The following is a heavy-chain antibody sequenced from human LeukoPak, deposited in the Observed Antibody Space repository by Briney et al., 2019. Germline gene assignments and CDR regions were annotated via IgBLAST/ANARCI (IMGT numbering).Heavy chain of an antibody. CDR2: IYYSGST. V-gene: IGHV4-39*01. CDR1: GGSISSSSYY. J-gene: IGHJ3*02. CDR3: ASYRSSTSCLRRAFDI. D-gene: IGHD2-2*01. Sequence: SETLSLTCTVSGGSISSSSYYWGWIRQPPGKGLEWIGSIYYSGSTYYNPSLKSRVTISVDTSKNQFSLKLNSVTAADTAVYYCASYRSSTSCLRRAFDIWGQGTMVTVSS.